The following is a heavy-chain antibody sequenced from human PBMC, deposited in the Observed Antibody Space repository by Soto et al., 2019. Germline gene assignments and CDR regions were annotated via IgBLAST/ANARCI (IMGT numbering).Heavy chain of an antibody. Sequence: QVQVVESGGGVVQPGGSLRLSCAASGFTFTNYAMHWVRQAPGKGLEWVAVISYDGTNKYYADSVKGRFTISRDNSKNTLHLPMNRLRAEDTAVYYCARDHHPGGRYRGIFDSWGQGTLVTVSS. J-gene: IGHJ4*02. CDR1: GFTFTNYA. CDR3: ARDHHPGGRYRGIFDS. V-gene: IGHV3-30-3*01. D-gene: IGHD2-15*01. CDR2: ISYDGTNK.